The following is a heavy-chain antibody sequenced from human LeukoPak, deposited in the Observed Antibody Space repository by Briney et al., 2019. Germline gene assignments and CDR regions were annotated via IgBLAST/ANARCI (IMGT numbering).Heavy chain of an antibody. D-gene: IGHD5-18*01. CDR2: INPNSGGT. CDR1: GYTFTGYY. V-gene: IGHV1-2*02. CDR3: ARAKTWIQLWYYYYGMDV. Sequence: GASVKVSCKASGYTFTGYYMHWVRQAPGQGLEWMGWINPNSGGTNYAQQSQGRVTMTRDTSISTAYMELSRLRSDDTAVYYCARAKTWIQLWYYYYGMDVWGQGTTVTVSS. J-gene: IGHJ6*02.